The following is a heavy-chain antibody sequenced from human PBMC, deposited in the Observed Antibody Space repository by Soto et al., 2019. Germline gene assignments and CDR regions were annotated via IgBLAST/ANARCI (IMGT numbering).Heavy chain of an antibody. CDR3: ARDPNLSLTFHYYGMDV. CDR2: INLSTGSA. CDR1: GYTFTSYY. J-gene: IGHJ6*02. V-gene: IGHV1-46*01. Sequence: QVQLMQSGAEVKKPGASVKVSCKASGYTFTSYYIHWVRQAPGQGLEWMGIINLSTGSASYARMFQGRVAMTRDTSTSTVYMEVSSLRSEDTAVYYCARDPNLSLTFHYYGMDVWGQGTTVTVSS.